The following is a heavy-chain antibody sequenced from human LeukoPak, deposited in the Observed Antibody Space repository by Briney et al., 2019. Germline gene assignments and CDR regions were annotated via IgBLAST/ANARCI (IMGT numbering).Heavy chain of an antibody. Sequence: GSLRLSCAASGFTFSDYAMSWVRQAPEKGLEWVSTISHVGGTYYADSVRGRFTISRDDSKNMVYLQMDSLRAEDTAVYYCAKKGATTGDFDYWGQGTLVTVSS. CDR3: AKKGATTGDFDY. CDR2: ISHVGGT. J-gene: IGHJ4*02. D-gene: IGHD1-26*01. V-gene: IGHV3-23*01. CDR1: GFTFSDYA.